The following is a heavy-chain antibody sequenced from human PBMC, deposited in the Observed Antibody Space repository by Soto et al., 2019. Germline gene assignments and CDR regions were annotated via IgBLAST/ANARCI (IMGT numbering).Heavy chain of an antibody. CDR1: GGSISSYY. D-gene: IGHD4-17*01. Sequence: SETLSLTWTVAGGSISSYYGSWIRQPPGKGLEWIGYIYYSGSTNYNPSLKSRVTISVDTSKNQFSLKLSSVTAADTAVYYCARETYGDYVGYFDPWGQGTLVTVSS. J-gene: IGHJ5*02. CDR2: IYYSGST. CDR3: ARETYGDYVGYFDP. V-gene: IGHV4-59*12.